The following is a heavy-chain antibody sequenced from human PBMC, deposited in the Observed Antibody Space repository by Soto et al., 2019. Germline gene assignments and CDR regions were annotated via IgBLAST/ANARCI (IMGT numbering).Heavy chain of an antibody. J-gene: IGHJ6*02. D-gene: IGHD4-17*01. CDR2: IIPILGIA. CDR3: ARDEMEYGDPPRGMDV. CDR1: GGTFSSYT. Sequence: QVQLVQSGAEVEKPGSSVKVSCKASGGTFSSYTISWVRQAPGQGLEWMGRIIPILGIANYAQKFQGRVTITADKSTSTAYMELSSLRSEDTAVYYCARDEMEYGDPPRGMDVWGQGTTVTVSS. V-gene: IGHV1-69*08.